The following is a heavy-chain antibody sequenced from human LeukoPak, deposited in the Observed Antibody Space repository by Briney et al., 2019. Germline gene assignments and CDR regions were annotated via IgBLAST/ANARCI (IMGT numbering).Heavy chain of an antibody. Sequence: GGSLRLSCVASGVTLSNYAMSWARQAPGKGLEWVAVISYDGSNKYYADSVKGRFTISRDNSKNTLYLQMNSLRAEDTAVYYCAKQGVYDFWSGYYTFWGQGTLVTVSS. CDR1: GVTLSNYA. D-gene: IGHD3-3*01. CDR3: AKQGVYDFWSGYYTF. V-gene: IGHV3-30*18. J-gene: IGHJ4*02. CDR2: ISYDGSNK.